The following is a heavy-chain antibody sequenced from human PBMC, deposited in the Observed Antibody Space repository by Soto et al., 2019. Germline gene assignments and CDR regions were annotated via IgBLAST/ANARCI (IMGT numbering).Heavy chain of an antibody. CDR2: INAGNGNT. V-gene: IGHV1-3*01. CDR1: GYTFTSYA. CDR3: AKDPGYSSGWPTGYFDY. D-gene: IGHD6-19*01. Sequence: ASVKVSCKASGYTFTSYAMHWVRQAPGQRLEWMGWINAGNGNTKYSQKFQGRVTITRDTSASTAYMELSSLRFEDTAVYYCAKDPGYSSGWPTGYFDYWGQGTLVTSPQ. J-gene: IGHJ4*02.